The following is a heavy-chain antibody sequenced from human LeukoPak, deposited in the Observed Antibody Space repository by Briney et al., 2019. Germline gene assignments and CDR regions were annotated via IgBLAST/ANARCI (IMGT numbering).Heavy chain of an antibody. CDR1: GASMSSYY. V-gene: IGHV4-59*08. CDR3: AKMAAIGAMDV. D-gene: IGHD2-8*01. Sequence: PSETLSLTCTVSGASMSSYYWSWIRQPPGKGLEWIGYIYYSGNTNYNPSLKSRVTISIDTSKNQFSLKLTSVTAADTTVYYCAKMAAIGAMDVWGQGTTVTVSS. J-gene: IGHJ6*02. CDR2: IYYSGNT.